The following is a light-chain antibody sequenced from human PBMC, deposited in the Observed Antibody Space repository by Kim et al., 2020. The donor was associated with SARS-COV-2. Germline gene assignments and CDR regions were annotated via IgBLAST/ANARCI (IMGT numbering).Light chain of an antibody. CDR2: RAT. V-gene: IGLV3-1*01. Sequence: SVSPEQTASIACAGHKCGDKYSTWYQPKPGQAPVLLIYRATERPSEVPERFSGSNSGNTATLTIRGTQAMDEADYYCQAWDSSTAVFGGGTQLTVL. CDR3: QAWDSSTAV. CDR1: KCGDKY. J-gene: IGLJ2*01.